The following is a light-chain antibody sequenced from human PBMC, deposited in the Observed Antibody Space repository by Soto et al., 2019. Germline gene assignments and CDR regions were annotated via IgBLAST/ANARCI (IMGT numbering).Light chain of an antibody. CDR1: SGDVGGYNY. CDR3: SSYTSDTTVL. Sequence: QSALTQPASVSGSPGQSITISCTGTSGDVGGYNYVSWYQQHPGKVPKLIIYEVSKRPSGVSNRFSGSKSGNTASLTISGLQGEYESLYYCSSYTSDTTVLFGGGTKLTVL. J-gene: IGLJ2*01. CDR2: EVS. V-gene: IGLV2-14*01.